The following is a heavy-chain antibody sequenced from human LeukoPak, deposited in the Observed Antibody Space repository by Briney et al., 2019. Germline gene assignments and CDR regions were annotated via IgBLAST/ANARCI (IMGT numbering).Heavy chain of an antibody. D-gene: IGHD3-16*01. Sequence: SETLSLTCAVSGYSISSNYFWGWIRQPPGKGLQWIGSLYHSVTYYNPSLKSRVTISVDTSKNQFSLKLSSVTAADTAVYYCARHRTVGDFDPWGQGTLVTVSS. V-gene: IGHV4-38-2*01. CDR1: GYSISSNYF. CDR3: ARHRTVGDFDP. J-gene: IGHJ5*02. CDR2: LYHSVT.